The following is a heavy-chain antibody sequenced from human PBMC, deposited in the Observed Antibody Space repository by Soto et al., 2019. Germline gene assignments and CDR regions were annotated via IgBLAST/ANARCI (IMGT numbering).Heavy chain of an antibody. J-gene: IGHJ6*02. CDR3: AREKIAVAGYYYYVMDV. CDR1: GFTFSSYG. D-gene: IGHD6-19*01. CDR2: IWYDGSNK. Sequence: SLRLSCVASGFTFSSYGMHWVRQAPGKGLEWVAVIWYDGSNKYYADSVKGRFTISRDNSKNTLYLQMNSLRAEDTAVYYCAREKIAVAGYYYYVMDVWGQGTTVTVSS. V-gene: IGHV3-33*01.